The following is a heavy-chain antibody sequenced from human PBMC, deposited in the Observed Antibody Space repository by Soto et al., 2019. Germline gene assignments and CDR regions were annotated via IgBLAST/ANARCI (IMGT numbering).Heavy chain of an antibody. Sequence: EVQLVESGGGLVQPGGSLRLFCTASGFSLSTSWMTWVRQAPGKGLEWVANIMQDGSDKYYVDSVKGRFTISRDNAKNSLYLHMTSLRAEDTAVYYCASKRLYFYGLDVWGQGTTVTVSS. CDR2: IMQDGSDK. V-gene: IGHV3-7*01. J-gene: IGHJ6*02. CDR1: GFSLSTSW. CDR3: ASKRLYFYGLDV.